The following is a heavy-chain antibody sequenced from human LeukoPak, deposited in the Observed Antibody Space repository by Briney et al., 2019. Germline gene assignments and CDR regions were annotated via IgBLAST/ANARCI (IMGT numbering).Heavy chain of an antibody. D-gene: IGHD6-13*01. CDR1: GFTFSSYA. CDR2: ISWNSGSV. Sequence: GGSLRLSCAASGFTFSSYAMGWVRQAPGKGLEWVSGISWNSGSVGYADSVQGRFTISRDNAKNSLYLQMNSLRAEDTAMYYCARGSLGYSSSWYPDYFDYWGQGTLVTVSS. V-gene: IGHV3-20*04. CDR3: ARGSLGYSSSWYPDYFDY. J-gene: IGHJ4*02.